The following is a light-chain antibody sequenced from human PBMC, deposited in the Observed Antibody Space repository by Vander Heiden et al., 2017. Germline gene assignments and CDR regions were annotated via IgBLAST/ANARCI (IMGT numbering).Light chain of an antibody. CDR2: DAS. V-gene: IGKV1-33*01. CDR3: QQEDNLPLT. Sequence: DIQMTQSPSSLSASVGDRVTITCQASQDIRKFLTWFQHKPGKAPKVLIYDASILETGVPSRFNGSGSGTHFTFTINSLQPEDIATYFCQQEDNLPLTFGHGTKVDI. J-gene: IGKJ3*01. CDR1: QDIRKF.